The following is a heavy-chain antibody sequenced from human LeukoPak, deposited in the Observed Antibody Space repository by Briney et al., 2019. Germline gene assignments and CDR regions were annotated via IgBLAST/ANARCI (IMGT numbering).Heavy chain of an antibody. CDR3: ATDTGGDGYNLAAFDI. J-gene: IGHJ3*02. CDR2: FDPEDGET. Sequence: ASVKVSCKVSGYTLTELSMHWVRQAPGKGLEWMGGFDPEDGETIYAQKFQGRVTMTEDTSTDTAYMELSSLRSEDTAVYYCATDTGGDGYNLAAFDIWGQGTMVTVSS. CDR1: GYTLTELS. V-gene: IGHV1-24*01. D-gene: IGHD5-24*01.